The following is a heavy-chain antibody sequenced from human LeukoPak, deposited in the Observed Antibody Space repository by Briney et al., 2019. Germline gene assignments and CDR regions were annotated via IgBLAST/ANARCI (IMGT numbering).Heavy chain of an antibody. D-gene: IGHD5-12*01. V-gene: IGHV4-39*07. Sequence: SETLSLTCTVSGGSISSSSYYWGWIRQPPGKGLEWIGSIYYSGSTYYNPSLKSRVTISVDTSKNQFSLKLSSVTAADTAVYYCAREVATISREYYFDNWGQGTLVTVSS. J-gene: IGHJ4*02. CDR2: IYYSGST. CDR1: GGSISSSSYY. CDR3: AREVATISREYYFDN.